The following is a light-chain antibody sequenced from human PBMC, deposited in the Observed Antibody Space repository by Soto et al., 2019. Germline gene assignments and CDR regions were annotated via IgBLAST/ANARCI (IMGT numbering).Light chain of an antibody. CDR1: QSISSY. CDR2: AAS. Sequence: DNQMTQSPSSLSASVGDRVTITCRASQSISSYLNWYQQKPGKDPKLLIYAASSLQSGVPSRFSGSGSGTDFTLTISSLQPEDFATYYCQQSYSTPYTFGQGTKLEIK. V-gene: IGKV1-39*01. J-gene: IGKJ2*01. CDR3: QQSYSTPYT.